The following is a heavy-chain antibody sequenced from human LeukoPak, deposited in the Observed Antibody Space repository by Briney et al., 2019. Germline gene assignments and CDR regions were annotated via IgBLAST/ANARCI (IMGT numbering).Heavy chain of an antibody. CDR1: GYTFSTYG. J-gene: IGHJ4*02. D-gene: IGHD2-2*01. CDR3: TRDRYCYSTSCFLSPPGGY. Sequence: GSSVKVSCKASGYTFSTYGVSWVRQAPGQGLEWMGWISAYNDNTKYAQKFRGRVTMTTDTSTSTAYMELRSLTSDDTGVYYCTRDRYCYSTSCFLSPPGGYWGQGTLVTVSS. V-gene: IGHV1-18*01. CDR2: ISAYNDNT.